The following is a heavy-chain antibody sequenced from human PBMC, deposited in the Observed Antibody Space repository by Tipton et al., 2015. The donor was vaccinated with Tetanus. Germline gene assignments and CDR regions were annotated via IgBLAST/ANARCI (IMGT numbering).Heavy chain of an antibody. D-gene: IGHD2-15*01. CDR1: GFTFSSHS. Sequence: SLRLSCAASGFTFSSHSMNWVRQAPGKGLEWVSSISSSSSYIYYADSVKGRFTISRDNAKNSLYLQMNSLRAEDTAVYYCARDGEISGGRSYWGQGTLVTVSS. CDR2: ISSSSSYI. J-gene: IGHJ4*02. CDR3: ARDGEISGGRSY. V-gene: IGHV3-21*01.